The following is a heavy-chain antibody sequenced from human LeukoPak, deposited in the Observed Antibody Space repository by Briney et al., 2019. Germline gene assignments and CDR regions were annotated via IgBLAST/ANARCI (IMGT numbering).Heavy chain of an antibody. CDR2: IWHDGSHK. CDR3: AREILGSGSYPDF. CDR1: GFSFDTYA. J-gene: IGHJ4*02. D-gene: IGHD3-10*01. V-gene: IGHV3-33*01. Sequence: GGSLRLSCAASGFSFDTYAMHWVRQAPGQGLEWVALIWHDGSHKFYSNSVRGQFTISRDNSKNTVYLQMNNLRPDDTAVYYCAREILGSGSYPDFWGQGTLVTVSS.